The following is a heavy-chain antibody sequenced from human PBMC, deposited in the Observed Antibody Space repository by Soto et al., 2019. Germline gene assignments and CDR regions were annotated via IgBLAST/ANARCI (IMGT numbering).Heavy chain of an antibody. V-gene: IGHV1-18*04. CDR3: ARDRYYYGSGNYYISWFDP. CDR2: ISAYNGNA. Sequence: ASVKVSCKASGYKFTTYGVSWVRQAPGQGLEWMGWISAYNGNAKYAEKIQGRVTMTTDTSTSTVYMELRSLRSDDTAVYYCARDRYYYGSGNYYISWFDPWGQGTLVTVS. D-gene: IGHD3-10*01. CDR1: GYKFTTYG. J-gene: IGHJ5*02.